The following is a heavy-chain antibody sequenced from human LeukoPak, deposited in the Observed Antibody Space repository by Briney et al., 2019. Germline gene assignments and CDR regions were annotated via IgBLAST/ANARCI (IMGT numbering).Heavy chain of an antibody. V-gene: IGHV1-24*01. J-gene: IGHJ2*01. Sequence: ASVKVSCKVSGYTLTELSMHWVRQAPGKGLEWMGGFDPEDGETIYAQKFQGRVTMTEDTSTDTAYMALSSLRSEDTAVYYCATAPGNYDFWSGYNRYWYFDLWGRGTLVTVSS. CDR3: ATAPGNYDFWSGYNRYWYFDL. CDR1: GYTLTELS. CDR2: FDPEDGET. D-gene: IGHD3-3*01.